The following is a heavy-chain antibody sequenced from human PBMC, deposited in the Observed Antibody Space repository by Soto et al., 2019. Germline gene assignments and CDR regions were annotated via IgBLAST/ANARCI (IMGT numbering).Heavy chain of an antibody. V-gene: IGHV1-69*06. CDR2: IIPIFGTA. CDR1: GGTFSSYA. CDR3: ASYCSGGSCNTNCYYGMDV. J-gene: IGHJ6*02. Sequence: SVKVSCKASGGTFSSYAISWVRQAPGQGLEWMGGIIPIFGTANYAQKFQGRVTITADKSTSTAYMELSSLRSEDTAVYYCASYCSGGSCNTNCYYGMDVWGQGTTVSVSS. D-gene: IGHD2-15*01.